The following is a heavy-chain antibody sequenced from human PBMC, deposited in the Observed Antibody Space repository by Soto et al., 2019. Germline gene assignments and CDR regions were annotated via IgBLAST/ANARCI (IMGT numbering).Heavy chain of an antibody. Sequence: QVQLQQWGAGLLKPSETLSLTCAVYGGSFSGYYWSWIRQPPGKGLEWIGEINHGGSTNDNPSLKSRVTISVDTSKNPFSLKLSSVTAADTAVYYCARGVPAAMADYYYYCMDVWGEGTTVTVSS. D-gene: IGHD2-2*01. J-gene: IGHJ6*03. V-gene: IGHV4-34*01. CDR3: ARGVPAAMADYYYYCMDV. CDR2: INHGGST. CDR1: GGSFSGYY.